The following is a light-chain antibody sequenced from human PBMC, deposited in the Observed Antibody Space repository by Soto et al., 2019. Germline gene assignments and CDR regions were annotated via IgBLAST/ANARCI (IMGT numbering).Light chain of an antibody. CDR2: SNN. V-gene: IGLV1-40*01. CDR3: ATWDDSLSVVV. CDR1: NSNIGANYD. Sequence: QSVLTQPPSVSGAPGQRVTISCTGSNSNIGANYDVHWYQQIPGRAPKVLIYSNNQRPSGVPDRFSGSKSGTSASLAISGLRSEDEADYYCATWDDSLSVVVFGGGTKLTVL. J-gene: IGLJ2*01.